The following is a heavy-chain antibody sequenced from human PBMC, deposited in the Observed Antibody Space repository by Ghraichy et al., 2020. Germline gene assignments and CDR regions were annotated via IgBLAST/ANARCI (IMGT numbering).Heavy chain of an antibody. CDR3: ARDIRPKQPYDFWSGSQVRYYGMDV. CDR2: IIPIFGTA. J-gene: IGHJ6*02. V-gene: IGHV1-69*13. CDR1: GGTFSSYA. D-gene: IGHD3-3*01. Sequence: SVKVSCKASGGTFSSYAISWVRQAPGQGLEWMGGIIPIFGTANYAQKFQGRVTITADESTSTAYMELSSLRSEDTAVYYCARDIRPKQPYDFWSGSQVRYYGMDVWGQGTTVTVSS.